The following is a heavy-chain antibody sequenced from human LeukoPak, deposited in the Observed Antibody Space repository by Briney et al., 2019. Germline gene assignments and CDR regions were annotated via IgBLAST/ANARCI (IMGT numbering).Heavy chain of an antibody. D-gene: IGHD3-9*01. CDR1: GFSLSTSGMC. Sequence: SGPALVEPTQTLTLTCTFSGFSLSTSGMCVSWIRQPPGKALEWLARIDWDDDKYYSTSLKTRLTISKDTSKNQVVLTMTNMDPVDTATYYCARYYYDILTGYYFDYWGQGTLVTVSS. CDR3: ARYYYDILTGYYFDY. CDR2: IDWDDDK. J-gene: IGHJ4*02. V-gene: IGHV2-70*11.